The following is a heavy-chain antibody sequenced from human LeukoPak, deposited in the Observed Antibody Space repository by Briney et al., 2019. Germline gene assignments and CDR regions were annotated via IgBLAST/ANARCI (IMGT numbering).Heavy chain of an antibody. J-gene: IGHJ4*02. V-gene: IGHV3-23*01. CDR1: GFTFDDYG. Sequence: GGSLRLSCAASGFTFDDYGMSWVRQAPGKGLEWVSAISGSGGSTYYADPVKGRFTISRDNSKNTLYLQMNSLRAGDTAVYYCAKRGITGTTRYFDYWGQGTLVTVSS. CDR2: ISGSGGST. D-gene: IGHD1-14*01. CDR3: AKRGITGTTRYFDY.